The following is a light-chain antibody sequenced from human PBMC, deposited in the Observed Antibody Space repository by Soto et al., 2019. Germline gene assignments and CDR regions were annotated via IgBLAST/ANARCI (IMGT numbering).Light chain of an antibody. CDR3: SSYVGSNTWV. J-gene: IGLJ3*02. CDR2: EVS. CDR1: SSDVGAYKY. V-gene: IGLV2-8*01. Sequence: QSALTQPPSASGSPGQSVTISCTGTSSDVGAYKYVSWYQQYPGKAPKLMIYEVSKRPSGVPHRFSGSKSGNTASLTVSGLQAEDEADYYCSSYVGSNTWVFGGGTKVTVL.